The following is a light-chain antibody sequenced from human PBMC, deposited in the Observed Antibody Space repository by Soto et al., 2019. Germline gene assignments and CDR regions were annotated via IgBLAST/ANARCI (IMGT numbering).Light chain of an antibody. J-gene: IGKJ1*01. V-gene: IGKV3-20*01. CDR2: GAS. CDR3: QQYGSSPA. CDR1: QSVSSIY. Sequence: EIVLTQSPGTLSLSPGERATLSCRASQSVSSIYLAWYQQKPGQAPRPLIYGASSRATGIPDRFSGSGSGTDFTLTISRLEPEDFAVYYCQQYGSSPAFGQATKVDIK.